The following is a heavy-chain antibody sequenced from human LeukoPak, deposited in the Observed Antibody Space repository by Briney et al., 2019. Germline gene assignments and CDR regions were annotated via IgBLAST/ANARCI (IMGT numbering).Heavy chain of an antibody. J-gene: IGHJ4*02. Sequence: SETLSLTCTVSGASITSYYWSWIRQPAGKGLEWIGRIYTRGSTNYNSSLKSRVTMSVDTSKNQFSLRLSSVTAADTAVYYCARGLGSGSYTFDYWGQGTLVTVSS. CDR2: IYTRGST. CDR1: GASITSYY. CDR3: ARGLGSGSYTFDY. D-gene: IGHD1-26*01. V-gene: IGHV4-4*07.